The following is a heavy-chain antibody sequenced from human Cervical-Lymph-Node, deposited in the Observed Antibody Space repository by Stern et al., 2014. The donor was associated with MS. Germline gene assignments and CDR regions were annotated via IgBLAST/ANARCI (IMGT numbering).Heavy chain of an antibody. CDR3: ASRWSGTYYGQNWFDP. CDR1: GDSITSGGHY. V-gene: IGHV4-31*03. D-gene: IGHD3-10*01. CDR2: IYNSGAT. Sequence: QVQLQESGPGLVKPSQTLSLTCIVSGDSITSGGHYWSWIRQHPGKGLEWIGNIYNSGATFYNPSLKGRLTISLNTSKNQFSLQLSSVTAADTAIYYCASRWSGTYYGQNWFDPWGQGILVTVST. J-gene: IGHJ5*02.